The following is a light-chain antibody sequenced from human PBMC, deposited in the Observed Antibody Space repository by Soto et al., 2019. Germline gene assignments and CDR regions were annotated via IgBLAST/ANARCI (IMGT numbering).Light chain of an antibody. J-gene: IGLJ1*01. Sequence: QSVLTQPPSVSGAPGQRVTISCTGSSSNFGAGYDVHWYQQLPGTAPKLLIYGNSNRPSGAPDRFSGSKSGTSASLAITGLQAEDEADYYCQSYDSSLSVYVFGTGTKVTVL. CDR2: GNS. CDR1: SSNFGAGYD. V-gene: IGLV1-40*01. CDR3: QSYDSSLSVYV.